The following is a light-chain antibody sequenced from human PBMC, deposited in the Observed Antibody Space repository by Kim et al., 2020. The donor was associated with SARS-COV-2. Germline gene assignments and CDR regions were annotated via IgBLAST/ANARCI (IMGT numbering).Light chain of an antibody. V-gene: IGKV1-33*01. CDR3: QQYESQPLT. Sequence: ASVGDRVTLTCRASQDISYYLNWYQQRPGKAPKLLIYDASKLERGFPSRFSGSGSGTDFNLIISSLQPDDFATYFCQQYESQPLTFGEGTKVEIK. J-gene: IGKJ4*01. CDR2: DAS. CDR1: QDISYY.